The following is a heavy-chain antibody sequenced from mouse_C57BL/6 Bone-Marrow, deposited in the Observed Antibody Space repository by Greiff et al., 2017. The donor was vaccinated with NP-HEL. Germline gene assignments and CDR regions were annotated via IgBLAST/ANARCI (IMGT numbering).Heavy chain of an antibody. J-gene: IGHJ3*01. D-gene: IGHD2-2*01. CDR3: AGEGSYYGYGGFAY. Sequence: VQLQQSGPELVKPGASVKISCKASGYSFTGYYMHWVKQSHGNILDWIGYIYPYNGVSSYNQKFKGKATLTVDKSSSTAYMELRSLTSEDSAVYYCAGEGSYYGYGGFAYWGQGTLVTVSA. CDR2: IYPYNGVS. CDR1: GYSFTGYY. V-gene: IGHV1-31*01.